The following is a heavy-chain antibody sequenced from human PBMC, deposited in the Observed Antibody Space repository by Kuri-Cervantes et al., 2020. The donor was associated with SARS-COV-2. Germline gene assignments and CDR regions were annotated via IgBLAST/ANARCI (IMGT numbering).Heavy chain of an antibody. CDR1: GFTFSSYG. CDR2: IRYDGSNK. D-gene: IGHD1-1*01. J-gene: IGHJ1*01. Sequence: GGSLRLSCAASGFTFSSYGMHWVRQAPGKGLEWVAFIRYDGSNKYYADSVKGRFTISRDNAKNSLYLQMNSLRAEDTAVYYCARDEGKRTRYFQHWGQGTLVTVSS. V-gene: IGHV3-30*02. CDR3: ARDEGKRTRYFQH.